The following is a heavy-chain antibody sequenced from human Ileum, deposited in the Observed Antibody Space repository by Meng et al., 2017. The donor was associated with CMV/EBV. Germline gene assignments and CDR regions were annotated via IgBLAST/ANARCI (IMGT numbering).Heavy chain of an antibody. V-gene: IGHV3-23*01. CDR3: AHGGYCDTNACRQVDY. CDR2: ISGIGVTT. CDR1: GFAFRISA. D-gene: IGHD2-8*01. J-gene: IGHJ4*02. Sequence: SGFAFRISAMSWVCQLPGKGLEWVTAISGIGVTTYYADSVRGRFTISRDNSKNTLYLQRDSLKIEDTAVYYCAHGGYCDTNACRQVDYWGQGTLVTVSS.